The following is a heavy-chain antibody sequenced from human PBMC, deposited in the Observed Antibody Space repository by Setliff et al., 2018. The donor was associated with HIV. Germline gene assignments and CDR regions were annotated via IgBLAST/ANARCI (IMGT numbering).Heavy chain of an antibody. CDR2: ISYDGGIK. CDR1: GFTFGTYA. D-gene: IGHD6-19*01. Sequence: GGSLRLSCAASGFTFGTYAMHWVRQASGKGLKWVAIISYDGGIKNYADSVKGRFTISRDNAKESLFLQMNSLRAEDTSVYYCARGEMAAVPYYYMDVWGKGTTVTVSS. CDR3: ARGEMAAVPYYYMDV. J-gene: IGHJ6*03. V-gene: IGHV3-30*04.